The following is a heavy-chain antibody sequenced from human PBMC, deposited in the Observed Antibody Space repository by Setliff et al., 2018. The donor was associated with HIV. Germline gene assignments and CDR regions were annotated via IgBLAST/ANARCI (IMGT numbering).Heavy chain of an antibody. CDR2: ITPSGAT. CDR1: GGSVSGHY. CDR3: SNWNTTIDEDA. Sequence: PSETLSLTCAVYGGSVSGHYWGWFRQPPGKGLEWIGEITPSGATNYLPSLKSRVTMSLDTSKSQFSLKMTSVTAADTALYYCSNWNTTIDEDAWGQGTLVTAPQ. J-gene: IGHJ5*02. V-gene: IGHV4-34*01. D-gene: IGHD5-18*01.